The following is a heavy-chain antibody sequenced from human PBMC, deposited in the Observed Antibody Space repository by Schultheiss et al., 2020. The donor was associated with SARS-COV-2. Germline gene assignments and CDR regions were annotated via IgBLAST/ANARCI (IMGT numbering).Heavy chain of an antibody. V-gene: IGHV4-30-4*02. CDR1: GGSISSGYY. J-gene: IGHJ4*02. CDR3: ARDQGYGGSHDY. CDR2: IYYSGST. D-gene: IGHD5-18*01. Sequence: SETLSLTCTVSGGSISSGYYWSWIRQPPGKGLEWIGYIYYSGSTYYNPSLKSRVTISVDTSKNQFSLKLSSVTAADTAVYYCARDQGYGGSHDYWGQGTLVTVSS.